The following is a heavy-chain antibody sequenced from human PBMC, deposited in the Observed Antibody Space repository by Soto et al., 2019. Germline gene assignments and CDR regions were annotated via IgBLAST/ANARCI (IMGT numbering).Heavy chain of an antibody. D-gene: IGHD2-2*02. V-gene: IGHV5-51*01. Sequence: GESLKISCKGSGYSFTSYWTGWVRQMPGKGLEWMGIIYPGDSDTRYSPSFQGQVTISADKSISTAYLQWSSPKASDTAMYYCARRCSSTSCYNTGYSYGKPALDAFDIWGQGTMVTVSS. J-gene: IGHJ3*02. CDR2: IYPGDSDT. CDR3: ARRCSSTSCYNTGYSYGKPALDAFDI. CDR1: GYSFTSYW.